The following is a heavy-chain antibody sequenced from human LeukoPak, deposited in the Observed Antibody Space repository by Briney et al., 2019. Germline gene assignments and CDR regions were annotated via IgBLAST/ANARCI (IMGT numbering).Heavy chain of an antibody. CDR2: INYTGST. V-gene: IGHV4-34*01. Sequence: TSETLSLTCAVYGGPFNGYYWSWIRQPPGKGLERIGEINYTGSTNYNPSLKSRVTISVDTSKNQFSLKLNSVTAADTAVYYCASRDYGDPDYYYYGMDVWGQGTAVTVSS. J-gene: IGHJ6*02. D-gene: IGHD4-17*01. CDR1: GGPFNGYY. CDR3: ASRDYGDPDYYYYGMDV.